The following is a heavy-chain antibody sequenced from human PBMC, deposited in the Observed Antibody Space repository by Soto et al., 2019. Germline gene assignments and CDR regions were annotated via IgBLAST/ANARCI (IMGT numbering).Heavy chain of an antibody. V-gene: IGHV1-2*02. D-gene: IGHD3-3*01. CDR3: ARGGITIFGVVYDWFDP. CDR2: INPNSGGT. CDR1: GYTFTGYY. J-gene: IGHJ5*02. Sequence: ASVKVSCKASGYTFTGYYMHWVRQAPGQGLEWMGWINPNSGGTNYAQKFQGRVTMTRDTSISTAYMELSRLRSDDTAVYYCARGGITIFGVVYDWFDPWGQGTLVTVSS.